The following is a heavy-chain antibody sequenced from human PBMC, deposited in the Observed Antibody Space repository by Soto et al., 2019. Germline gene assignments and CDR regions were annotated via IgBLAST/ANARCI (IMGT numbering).Heavy chain of an antibody. J-gene: IGHJ5*02. CDR3: ARADFVVVTAA. CDR1: GGSVSSGSYY. V-gene: IGHV4-61*01. CDR2: IYYSGST. Sequence: ETLSLTCTVSGGSVSSGSYYWSWIRQPPGKGLEWIGYIYYSGSTNYNPSLKSRVTISVDTSKNQFSLKLSSVTAADTAVYYCARADFVVVTAAWGQGTLVTVSS. D-gene: IGHD2-21*02.